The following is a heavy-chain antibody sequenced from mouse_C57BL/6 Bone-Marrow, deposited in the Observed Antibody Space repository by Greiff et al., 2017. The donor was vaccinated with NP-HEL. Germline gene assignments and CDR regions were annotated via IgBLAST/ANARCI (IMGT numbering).Heavy chain of an antibody. CDR3: ARKIGYFDY. J-gene: IGHJ2*01. Sequence: QVQLQQSGPELVKPGASVKISCKASGYAFSSSWMNWVKQRPGKGLEWIGRIYPGDGDTNYNGKFKGKATLTADKSSSTAYMQLSSLTSEDSAVYFCARKIGYFDYWGQGTTLTVSS. V-gene: IGHV1-82*01. CDR1: GYAFSSSW. CDR2: IYPGDGDT.